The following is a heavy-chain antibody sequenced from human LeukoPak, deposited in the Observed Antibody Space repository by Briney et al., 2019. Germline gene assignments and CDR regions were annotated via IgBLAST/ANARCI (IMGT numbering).Heavy chain of an antibody. D-gene: IGHD6-13*01. CDR3: ARVIRGYSSTWYVDY. CDR2: INSDGSST. V-gene: IGHV3-74*01. CDR1: GFTFSSYW. J-gene: IGHJ4*02. Sequence: PGGSLTLSCAASGFTFSSYWMHWVRQAPGKGLVWVSHINSDGSSTTYADSVKGRFTISRDNAKNSLYLQMNSLRDEDTAVYYCARVIRGYSSTWYVDYWGQGTLVTVSS.